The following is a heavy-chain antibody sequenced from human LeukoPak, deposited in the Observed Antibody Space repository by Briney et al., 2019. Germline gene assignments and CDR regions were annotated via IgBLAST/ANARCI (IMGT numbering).Heavy chain of an antibody. Sequence: SDTLSLTCIVSGGSISSYYWSWIRQPPGKGLEWIGYIYYSGNTNYNPSLKSRVTISVDTSKNQFSLEVSSVTAADTAVYYCARHIAPWGCFDPWGQGTLVTVSS. CDR1: GGSISSYY. V-gene: IGHV4-59*08. CDR2: IYYSGNT. CDR3: ARHIAPWGCFDP. J-gene: IGHJ5*02. D-gene: IGHD7-27*01.